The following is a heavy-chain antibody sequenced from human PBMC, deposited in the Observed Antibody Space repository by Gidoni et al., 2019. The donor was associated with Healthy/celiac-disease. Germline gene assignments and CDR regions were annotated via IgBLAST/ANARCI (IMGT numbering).Heavy chain of an antibody. CDR2: IWYDGSNK. CDR1: GFTFSIYG. J-gene: IGHJ3*02. CDR3: ARVTYGDYGGGAFDI. Sequence: GFTFSIYGMPWVRQAPGKGLEWVAVIWYDGSNKYYAYSVKVRFTISRDNSKNTLYLQMNILSAEDTAVYYCARVTYGDYGGGAFDIWGQGTMVTVSS. D-gene: IGHD4-17*01. V-gene: IGHV3-33*01.